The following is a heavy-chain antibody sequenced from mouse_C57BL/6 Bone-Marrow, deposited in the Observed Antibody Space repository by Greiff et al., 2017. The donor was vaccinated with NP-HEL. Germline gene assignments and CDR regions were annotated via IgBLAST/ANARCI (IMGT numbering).Heavy chain of an antibody. V-gene: IGHV2-3*01. CDR2: IWGDGST. CDR1: GFSLTSYG. CDR3: AKEGIYYDYDGYYYAMDY. J-gene: IGHJ4*01. D-gene: IGHD2-4*01. Sequence: VHLVESGPGLVAPSQSLSITCTVSGFSLTSYGVSWVRQPPGKGLEWLGVIWGDGSTNYHSALISRLSISKDNSKSQVFLKLNSLQTDDTATYYCAKEGIYYDYDGYYYAMDYWGQGTSVTVSS.